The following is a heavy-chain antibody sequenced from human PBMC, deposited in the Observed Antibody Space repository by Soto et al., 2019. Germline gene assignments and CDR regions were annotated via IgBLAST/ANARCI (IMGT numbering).Heavy chain of an antibody. CDR1: GFTFSRYA. J-gene: IGHJ4*02. CDR2: ISYDGSNK. Sequence: GGSLRLSCAASGFTFSRYAMNWVRQAPGKGLEWVALISYDGSNKYYADSVKGRFTISRDGSKNALFLQMDSLGAADTAVYYCGRCTSTSCHLGSDYWGQGTLVTVSS. V-gene: IGHV3-30-3*01. CDR3: GRCTSTSCHLGSDY. D-gene: IGHD2-2*01.